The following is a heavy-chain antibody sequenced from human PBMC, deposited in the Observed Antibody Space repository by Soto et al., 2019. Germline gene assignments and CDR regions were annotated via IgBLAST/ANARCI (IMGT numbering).Heavy chain of an antibody. CDR2: IYYSGST. D-gene: IGHD3-3*01. J-gene: IGHJ6*02. V-gene: IGHV4-31*03. Sequence: SETLSLTCTVSGGSISSGGYYWSWIRQHPGKGLEWIGYIYYSGSTYYNPSLKSRVTISVDTSKNQFSLKLSSVTAADTAVYYCATRTDFWSGYYTYYYYGMDVWGQGTTVTVSS. CDR1: GGSISSGGYY. CDR3: ATRTDFWSGYYTYYYYGMDV.